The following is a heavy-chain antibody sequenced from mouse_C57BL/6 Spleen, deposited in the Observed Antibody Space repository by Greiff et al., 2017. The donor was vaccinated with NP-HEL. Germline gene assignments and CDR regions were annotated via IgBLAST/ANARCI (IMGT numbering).Heavy chain of an antibody. V-gene: IGHV1-82*01. Sequence: QVQLKESGPELVKPGASVKFSCKASGYAFSSSWMNWVKQRPGKGLEWIGRIYPGDGDTNYNGKFKGKATLTADKSSSTAYMQLSSLTSEDSAVYVCANSRRGGGGFAYWGQGTLVTVSA. J-gene: IGHJ3*01. CDR3: ANSRRGGGGFAY. CDR2: IYPGDGDT. CDR1: GYAFSSSW.